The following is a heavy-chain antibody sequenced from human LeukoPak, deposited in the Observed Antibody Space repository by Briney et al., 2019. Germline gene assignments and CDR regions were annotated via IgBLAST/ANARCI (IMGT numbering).Heavy chain of an antibody. D-gene: IGHD3-9*01. Sequence: SETLSLTCTVSGGSISSYYWSWIRQPAGKGRGCIGCIFTIGSTNYNPPLKSRVAMSVHTSKNQFSLKLSSVTAADTAVYYCARDLLPFDWFDLGTWFDPWGQGTLVTVSS. V-gene: IGHV4-4*07. J-gene: IGHJ5*02. CDR1: GGSISSYY. CDR2: IFTIGST. CDR3: ARDLLPFDWFDLGTWFDP.